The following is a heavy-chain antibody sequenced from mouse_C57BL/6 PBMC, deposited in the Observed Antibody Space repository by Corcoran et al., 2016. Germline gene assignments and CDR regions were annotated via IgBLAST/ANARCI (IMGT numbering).Heavy chain of an antibody. V-gene: IGHV9-3*01. CDR3: ARYITTVVHWYFDV. D-gene: IGHD1-1*01. CDR1: GYTFTTYG. J-gene: IGHJ1*03. CDR2: INTYSGVP. Sequence: QIQLVQSGPELKKPGETVKISCKASGYTFTTYGMSWVKQAPGKGLKWMGWINTYSGVPTYADDFKGRFAFSLETSASTAYLQINNLKNEDTATYFGARYITTVVHWYFDVWGTGTTVTVSS.